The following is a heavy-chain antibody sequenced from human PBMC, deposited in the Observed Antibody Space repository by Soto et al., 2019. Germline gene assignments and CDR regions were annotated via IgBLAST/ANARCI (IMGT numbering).Heavy chain of an antibody. J-gene: IGHJ5*02. CDR3: ATHNWTNGGNFFDP. V-gene: IGHV3-15*01. CDR1: GFTFSAAW. Sequence: EVQLVESGGGLVKPGGSLRLSCAASGFTFSAAWMSWVRQAPGKGLEWVGRIKSKTDGGTTDYAAPVKDRFTISGDDSKNTLYLQMNSLKTEDTAIYYCATHNWTNGGNFFDPWGQGTLVTVAS. D-gene: IGHD1-20*01. CDR2: IKSKTDGGTT.